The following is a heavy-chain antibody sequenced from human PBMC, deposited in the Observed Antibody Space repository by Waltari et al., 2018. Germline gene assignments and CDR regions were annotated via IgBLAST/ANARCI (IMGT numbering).Heavy chain of an antibody. CDR1: GGSISSSSYY. CDR2: IYYSGST. Sequence: QLQLQESGPGLVKPSETLSLTCTVSGGSISSSSYYWGWIRQPPGKGLEWIGRIYYSGSTTYNPTLKSGGTISVETAKNQFSLKLSSVTAADTAVYYWASTVYYDSSGWTYYFDYWGQGTLVTVSS. V-gene: IGHV4-39*01. J-gene: IGHJ4*02. D-gene: IGHD3-22*01. CDR3: ASTVYYDSSGWTYYFDY.